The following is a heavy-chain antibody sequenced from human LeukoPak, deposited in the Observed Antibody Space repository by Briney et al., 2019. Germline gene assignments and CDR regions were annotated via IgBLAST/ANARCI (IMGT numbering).Heavy chain of an antibody. CDR2: IIPIFGTA. V-gene: IGHV1-69*13. CDR3: ARAIRRGYQLPYYFDY. CDR1: GYTFTGYY. J-gene: IGHJ4*02. D-gene: IGHD2-2*01. Sequence: ASVKVSCKASGYTFTGYYMHWVRQAPGQGLEWMGGIIPIFGTANYAQKFQGRVTITADESTSTAYMELSSLRSEDTAVYYCARAIRRGYQLPYYFDYWGQGTLVTVSS.